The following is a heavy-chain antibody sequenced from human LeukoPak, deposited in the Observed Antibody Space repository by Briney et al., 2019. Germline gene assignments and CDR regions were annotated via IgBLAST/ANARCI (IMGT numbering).Heavy chain of an antibody. V-gene: IGHV3-30-3*01. CDR1: GFAFSSLA. CDR2: ISYDGNNQ. CDR3: ARVGSRYCSGANCYDGF. Sequence: PGGSLRLSCAVSGFAFSSLAMHWVRQAPGKGLEWVAFISYDGNNQDYADSVKGRFTISRDNSKNTLYLQMNNLRAEDTAIYYCARVGSRYCSGANCYDGFWGQGTLVSVSS. J-gene: IGHJ4*02. D-gene: IGHD2-15*01.